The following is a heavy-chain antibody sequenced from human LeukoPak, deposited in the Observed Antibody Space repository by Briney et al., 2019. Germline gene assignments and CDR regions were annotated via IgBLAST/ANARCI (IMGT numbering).Heavy chain of an antibody. D-gene: IGHD3-16*01. CDR1: GFTFSSYW. V-gene: IGHV3-74*01. Sequence: GGSLRLSCSASGFTFSSYWMHGVRQAPGKGLVWVSRINSDGSRTTYAASVKGRFTISRDNAKNTLYLQMNSLRAEDTAVYYCARERGAFDIWGQGTMVTVSS. J-gene: IGHJ3*02. CDR2: INSDGSRT. CDR3: ARERGAFDI.